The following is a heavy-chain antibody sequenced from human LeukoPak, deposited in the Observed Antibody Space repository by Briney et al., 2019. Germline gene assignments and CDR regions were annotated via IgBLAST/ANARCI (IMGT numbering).Heavy chain of an antibody. D-gene: IGHD5-12*01. CDR2: IYPGDSDT. V-gene: IGHV5-51*01. CDR1: GYSFTSYW. CDR3: ARPGGYSGYVPDY. Sequence: GESLKISCKGSGYSFTSYWIGWVRQMPGKGREWMGIIYPGDSDTRYSPSFQGQVTVSADKSIRTAYLQWSSLKASDTAMYYCARPGGYSGYVPDYWGQGTLVTVSS. J-gene: IGHJ4*02.